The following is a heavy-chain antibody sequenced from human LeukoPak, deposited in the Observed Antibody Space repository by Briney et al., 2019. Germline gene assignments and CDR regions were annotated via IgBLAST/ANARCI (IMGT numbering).Heavy chain of an antibody. J-gene: IGHJ5*02. Sequence: SETLSLTCTVSGDSIGGGDSHWSWIRQPPGKGLEWIGYIHYSGIAYYNPSLRSRLTISLDTSKNQFSLKLSSLTAADTAVYYCARYYFDSSAYYSNWFDPWGQGTLVTVPS. D-gene: IGHD3-22*01. CDR1: GDSIGGGDSH. V-gene: IGHV4-30-4*01. CDR2: IHYSGIA. CDR3: ARYYFDSSAYYSNWFDP.